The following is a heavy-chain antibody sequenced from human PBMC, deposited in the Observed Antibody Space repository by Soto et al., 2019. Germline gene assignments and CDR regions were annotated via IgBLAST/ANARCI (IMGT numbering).Heavy chain of an antibody. CDR3: ARGNYDFLTGYYIEYFDY. Sequence: SETLSLTCTVSGGSISTYYWSWIRQPPGKGLEWIGYIYYSGSTNYNPSLKSRVTISVDTSKNQFSLKLSSVTAADTAVYYCARGNYDFLTGYYIEYFDYWGQGTPVTVSS. CDR2: IYYSGST. J-gene: IGHJ4*02. D-gene: IGHD3-9*01. CDR1: GGSISTYY. V-gene: IGHV4-59*01.